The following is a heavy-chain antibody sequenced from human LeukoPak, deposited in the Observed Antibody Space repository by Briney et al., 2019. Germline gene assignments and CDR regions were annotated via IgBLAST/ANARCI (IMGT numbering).Heavy chain of an antibody. CDR2: IIPIFGTA. CDR1: GYTFTGYY. D-gene: IGHD6-13*01. Sequence: GASVKVSCKASGYTFTGYYMHWVRQAPGQGLEWMGGIIPIFGTANYAQKLQGRVTMTTDTSTSTAYMELRSLRSDDTAVYYCATTLGGSSWYINAFDIWGQGTMVTVSS. CDR3: ATTLGGSSWYINAFDI. J-gene: IGHJ3*02. V-gene: IGHV1-18*04.